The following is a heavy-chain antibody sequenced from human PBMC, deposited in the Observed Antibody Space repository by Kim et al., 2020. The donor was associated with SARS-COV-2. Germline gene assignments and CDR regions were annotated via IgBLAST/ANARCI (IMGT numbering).Heavy chain of an antibody. CDR2: IWNDGTNT. CDR1: GFTFSNYG. Sequence: GGSLRLSCAASGFTFSNYGMHWVRQAPGKGLEWVAAIWNDGTNTFHADFAKGRFTISRDNSKSTLYLQINTVRADDTAVYYCAKGLITVVRGVYYYYYG. J-gene: IGHJ6*01. CDR3: AKGLITVVRGVYYYYYG. V-gene: IGHV3-33*06. D-gene: IGHD3-10*01.